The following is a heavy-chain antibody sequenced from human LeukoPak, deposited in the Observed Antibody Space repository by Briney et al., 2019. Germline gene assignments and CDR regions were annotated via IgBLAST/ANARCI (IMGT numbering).Heavy chain of an antibody. CDR3: AKDHYWSIDY. V-gene: IGHV3-74*01. D-gene: IGHD3-3*01. Sequence: GGSLRLSCAASGFDFSSNWMHWVRHAPGQGLVWVSRIKGDGISTNYADSVKGRFTISRDIAKNTLYLQMNSLRAEDTGVYYCAKDHYWSIDYWGRGTLVIVSS. CDR1: GFDFSSNW. J-gene: IGHJ4*02. CDR2: IKGDGIST.